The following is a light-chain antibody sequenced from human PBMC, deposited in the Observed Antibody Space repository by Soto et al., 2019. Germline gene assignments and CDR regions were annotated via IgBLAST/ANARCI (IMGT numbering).Light chain of an antibody. V-gene: IGLV1-40*01. J-gene: IGLJ2*01. CDR3: QSYDSSLSGVV. CDR1: SSKIGAGYD. Sequence: QSVLTQPPSVSGATGQRVTSSCTGSSSKIGAGYDVHWYQQLPETAPKLLIYGNSNRPSGVPDRFSGSKSGTSASLAITGLQAEDEADYYCQSYDSSLSGVVFGGGTKLTVL. CDR2: GNS.